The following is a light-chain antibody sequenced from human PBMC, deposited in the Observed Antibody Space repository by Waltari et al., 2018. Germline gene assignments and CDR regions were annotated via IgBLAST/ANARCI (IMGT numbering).Light chain of an antibody. Sequence: DIQMTQSPSSLSASVGDRVTITCRASQSISNYLNWYQQKPGKAPKLLIYAASSLQSGVPSRFSGSGSGTDFTLTISSLQPEDFATYYCQQSYNTPLTFGGGTK. V-gene: IGKV1-39*01. CDR1: QSISNY. J-gene: IGKJ4*01. CDR2: AAS. CDR3: QQSYNTPLT.